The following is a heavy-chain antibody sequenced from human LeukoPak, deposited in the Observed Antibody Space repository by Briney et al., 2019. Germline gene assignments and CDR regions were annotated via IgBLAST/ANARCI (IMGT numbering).Heavy chain of an antibody. D-gene: IGHD1-14*01. Sequence: GGSLRLSCAASGFTFSSYSMNWVRQAPGKGLEWVSHITASGIAMFYADSVKGRFTISRDNAKNSLYLQMNSLRDEDTAVYYCASNRVGGWSNDAFDIWGQGTMVTVSS. CDR2: ITASGIAM. CDR1: GFTFSSYS. V-gene: IGHV3-48*02. J-gene: IGHJ3*02. CDR3: ASNRVGGWSNDAFDI.